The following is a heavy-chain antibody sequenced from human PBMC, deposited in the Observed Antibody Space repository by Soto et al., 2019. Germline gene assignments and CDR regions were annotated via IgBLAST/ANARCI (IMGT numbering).Heavy chain of an antibody. CDR3: ARFDYGDYGYFHY. J-gene: IGHJ4*02. V-gene: IGHV4-39*01. D-gene: IGHD4-17*01. CDR2: IYYSGST. CDR1: GGSISSSSYY. Sequence: SETLSLACTVSGGSISSSSYYWGWIRQPPGKGLEWIGSIYYSGSTYYNPSLKSRVTISVDTSKNQFSLKLSSVTAADTAVYYCARFDYGDYGYFHYWGQGTLVTVSS.